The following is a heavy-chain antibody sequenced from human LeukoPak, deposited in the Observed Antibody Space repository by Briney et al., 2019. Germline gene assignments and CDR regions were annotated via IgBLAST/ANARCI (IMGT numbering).Heavy chain of an antibody. Sequence: GGSLRLSCVASGFTSGVYAMSWVRQAPGKGLEWVSAFSGGGDSFYADSVRGRFSVSADKSKNILYLQMNSLRVEDTAVYYCASTPQYYDFWSGYYSAFDIWGQGTMVTVSS. CDR3: ASTPQYYDFWSGYYSAFDI. CDR2: FSGGGDS. V-gene: IGHV3-23*01. J-gene: IGHJ3*02. D-gene: IGHD3-3*01. CDR1: GFTSGVYA.